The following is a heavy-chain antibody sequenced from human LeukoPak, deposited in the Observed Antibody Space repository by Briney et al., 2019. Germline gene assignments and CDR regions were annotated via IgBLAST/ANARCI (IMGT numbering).Heavy chain of an antibody. CDR3: ARDRMGSSWYGDYYFDY. CDR1: GFTFSSYS. J-gene: IGHJ4*02. Sequence: GGSLRLSCAASGFTFSSYSMNWVRQAPGKGLEWVSYISSSSSTIYYADSVKGRFTISRDNAKNSLYLQMNSLRAEDTAVYYCARDRMGSSWYGDYYFDYWGQGTLVTVSS. CDR2: ISSSSSTI. D-gene: IGHD6-13*01. V-gene: IGHV3-48*04.